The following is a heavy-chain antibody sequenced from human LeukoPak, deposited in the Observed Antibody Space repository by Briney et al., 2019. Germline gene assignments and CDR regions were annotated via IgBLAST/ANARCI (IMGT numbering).Heavy chain of an antibody. J-gene: IGHJ6*03. CDR2: ISGSGGST. D-gene: IGHD2-15*01. CDR1: GFTFSSYA. V-gene: IGHV3-23*01. CDR3: AKVPPSRRRAWYYYYYVDV. Sequence: SGGSLRLSCAASGFTFSSYAMSWVRQAPGKGLEWVSAISGSGGSTYYADSVKGRFTISRDNSKNTLYLQMNSLRAEGTAVYYCAKVPPSRRRAWYYYYYVDVWGKGTTVTVSS.